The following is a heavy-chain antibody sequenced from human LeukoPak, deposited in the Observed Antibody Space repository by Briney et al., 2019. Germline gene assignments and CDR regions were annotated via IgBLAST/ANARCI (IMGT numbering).Heavy chain of an antibody. V-gene: IGHV3-64*01. Sequence: PGGSLRLSCAASGFTFSSYWMSWVRQAPGKGLEYVSAISSNGGSTYYANSVKGRFTISRDNSKNTLYLQMGSLRAEDMAVYYCASGLQQLVPPDYWGQGTLVTVSS. D-gene: IGHD6-13*01. J-gene: IGHJ4*02. CDR2: ISSNGGST. CDR3: ASGLQQLVPPDY. CDR1: GFTFSSYW.